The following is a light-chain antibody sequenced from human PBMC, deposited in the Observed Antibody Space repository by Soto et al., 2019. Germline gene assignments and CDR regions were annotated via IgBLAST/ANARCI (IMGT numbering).Light chain of an antibody. V-gene: IGKV3-11*01. J-gene: IGKJ3*01. CDR1: QSIGSF. CDR3: QRRGNWPPN. CDR2: DAS. Sequence: ELVLTQSPATLSLSPGERATLSCRASQSIGSFLAWYQQKPGQPPRLLIYDASNRATGIPGRFSGSGSGTDFTVTIISREPEDFAFYYWQRRGNWPPNFGLGTKVNSK.